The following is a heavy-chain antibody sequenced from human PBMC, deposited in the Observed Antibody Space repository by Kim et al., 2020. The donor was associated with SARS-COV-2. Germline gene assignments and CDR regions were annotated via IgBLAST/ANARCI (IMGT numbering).Heavy chain of an antibody. V-gene: IGHV4-31*03. Sequence: SETLSLTCTVSGGSISSGGYYWSWIRQHPGKGLEWIGYIYYSGSTYYNPSLKSRVTISVDTSKNQFSLKLSSVTAADTAVYYCASTPYGSGSYSLDYWGQGTLVTVSS. CDR3: ASTPYGSGSYSLDY. D-gene: IGHD3-10*01. J-gene: IGHJ4*02. CDR1: GGSISSGGYY. CDR2: IYYSGST.